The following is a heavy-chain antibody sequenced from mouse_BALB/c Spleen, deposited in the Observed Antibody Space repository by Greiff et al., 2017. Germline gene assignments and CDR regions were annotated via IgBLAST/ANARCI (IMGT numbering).Heavy chain of an antibody. D-gene: IGHD2-1*01. CDR1: GYSFTGYY. CDR2: ISCYNGAT. CDR3: AKHYGNYPFAY. V-gene: IGHV1S34*01. Sequence: LVKTGASVKISCKASGYSFTGYYMHWVKQSHGKSLEWIGYISCYNGATSYNQKFKGKATFTVDTSSSTAYMQFNSLTSEDSAVYYCAKHYGNYPFAYWGQGTLVTVSA. J-gene: IGHJ3*01.